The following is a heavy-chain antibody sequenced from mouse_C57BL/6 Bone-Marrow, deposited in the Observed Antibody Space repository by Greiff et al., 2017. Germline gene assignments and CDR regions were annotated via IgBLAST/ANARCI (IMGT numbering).Heavy chain of an antibody. CDR1: GYSITSGYY. Sequence: EVKVEESGPGLVKPSQSLSLTCSVTGYSITSGYYWNWIRQFPGNKLEWMGYISYDGSNNYNPSLKNRISITRDTSKNQFFLKLNSVTTEDTATYYCARGGSSPFAYWGQGTLVTVSA. D-gene: IGHD1-1*01. V-gene: IGHV3-6*01. CDR3: ARGGSSPFAY. J-gene: IGHJ3*01. CDR2: ISYDGSN.